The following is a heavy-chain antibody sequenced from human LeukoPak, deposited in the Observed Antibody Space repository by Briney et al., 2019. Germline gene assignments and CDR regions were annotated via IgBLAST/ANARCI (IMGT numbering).Heavy chain of an antibody. CDR1: GGSISGYY. J-gene: IGHJ4*02. V-gene: IGHV4-59*01. Sequence: SSETLSLTCTVSGGSISGYYWSWIRQPPGKGLEWIGYIFYGGSTNYNPSLKSRVTISVDTSKNQFSLKLSSVTAADTAVYYCARGEWDLLFDYWGQGTLVTVSS. CDR3: ARGEWDLLFDY. CDR2: IFYGGST. D-gene: IGHD1-26*01.